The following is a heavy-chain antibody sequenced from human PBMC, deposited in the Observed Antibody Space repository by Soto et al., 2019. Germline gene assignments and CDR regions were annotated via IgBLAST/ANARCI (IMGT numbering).Heavy chain of an antibody. J-gene: IGHJ5*02. V-gene: IGHV4-30-4*01. Sequence: QVQLQESGPGLVKPSQTLSLTCTVSGGSISSGDYYWSWIRQPPGKGLEWIGYIYYSGSTYYNPSLKSRVTISVDTSKNQFSLKLSSVTAADTTVYYCASTVGDSSGPSWFDPWGQGTLVTVSS. D-gene: IGHD3-22*01. CDR2: IYYSGST. CDR1: GGSISSGDYY. CDR3: ASTVGDSSGPSWFDP.